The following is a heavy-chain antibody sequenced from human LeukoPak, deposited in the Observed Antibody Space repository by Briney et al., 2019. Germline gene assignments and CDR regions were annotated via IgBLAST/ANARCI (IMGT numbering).Heavy chain of an antibody. CDR2: IYYSGST. Sequence: SETLSLTCTVSGGSISSSSYYWGWIRQPPGKGLEWIGSIYYSGSTYYNPSLKSRVTISVDTSKNQFSLKLSSVTAADTAVYYCAISTSCRNRCYFDYWGQGTLVTVSS. CDR1: GGSISSSSYY. D-gene: IGHD2-2*01. V-gene: IGHV4-39*07. CDR3: AISTSCRNRCYFDY. J-gene: IGHJ4*02.